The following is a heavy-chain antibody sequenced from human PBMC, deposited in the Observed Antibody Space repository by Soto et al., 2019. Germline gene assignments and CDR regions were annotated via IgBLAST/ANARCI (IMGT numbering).Heavy chain of an antibody. CDR2: TYYSSST. V-gene: IGHV4-61*01. J-gene: IGHJ5*02. CDR3: ERDWDSSGMFEP. CDR1: GDSVTSGNYY. Sequence: SETLSLTCTVSGDSVTSGNYYWSWILHPPGKGLEGIGYTYYSSSTTYNPSLESRVMISLDPSKNPFSLRLTYVTAADTALYYCERDWDSSGMFEPWGQRALVTLSS. D-gene: IGHD3-10*01.